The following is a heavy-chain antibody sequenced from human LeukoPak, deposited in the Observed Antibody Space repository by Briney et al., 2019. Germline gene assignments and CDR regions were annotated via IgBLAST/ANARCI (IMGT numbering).Heavy chain of an antibody. Sequence: SETLSLTCSVSGGPISSYTWSWIRHSPGKRLEWIGYIYSSGGTNYNPSLKSRVTISMDTSKNQFSLKLRSVTTADTAVYHCARGGYIYGYWGQGILVTVSS. CDR2: IYSSGGT. D-gene: IGHD5-18*01. CDR3: ARGGYIYGY. CDR1: GGPISSYT. J-gene: IGHJ4*02. V-gene: IGHV4-59*01.